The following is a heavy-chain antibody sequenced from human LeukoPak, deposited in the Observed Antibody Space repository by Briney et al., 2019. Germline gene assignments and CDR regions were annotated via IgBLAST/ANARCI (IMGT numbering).Heavy chain of an antibody. CDR1: GYTFTSYY. D-gene: IGHD3-22*01. V-gene: IGHV1-2*02. J-gene: IGHJ4*02. CDR2: INPNSGGT. CDR3: ARVSYYDSSGNFDY. Sequence: ASVKVSCKASGYTFTSYYMHWVRQAPGQGLEWMGWINPNSGGTNYAQKFQGRVTMTRDTSISTAYMELSRLRSDDTAVYYCARVSYYDSSGNFDYWGQGTLVTVSS.